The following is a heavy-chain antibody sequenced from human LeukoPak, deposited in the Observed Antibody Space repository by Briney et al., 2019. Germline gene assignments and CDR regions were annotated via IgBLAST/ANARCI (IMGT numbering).Heavy chain of an antibody. Sequence: GGSLRLSCAASGFTVSDDYVDWVRQAPGKGLEWVGRIRDKTKSYNTDYAASVKGRFTISRDDSKNSLDLQMNSLKIEDTAVYYCARADRSGSYFDYWGQGTLVTVSS. V-gene: IGHV3-72*01. J-gene: IGHJ4*02. D-gene: IGHD1-26*01. CDR3: ARADRSGSYFDY. CDR2: IRDKTKSYNT. CDR1: GFTVSDDY.